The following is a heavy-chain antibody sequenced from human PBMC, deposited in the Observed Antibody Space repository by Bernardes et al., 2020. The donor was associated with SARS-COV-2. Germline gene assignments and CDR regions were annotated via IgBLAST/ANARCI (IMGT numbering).Heavy chain of an antibody. D-gene: IGHD5-12*01. Sequence: GGSLRLSCAASGFTFRSYAMSWVRQAPGKGLEWVSGISDSGGDTYYADSVKGRFTISRDNSKNTLYVQMNSLRAEDTAVYYCAKTNRYSKTWLDGWGQGTLVTVSS. V-gene: IGHV3-23*01. CDR1: GFTFRSYA. CDR2: ISDSGGDT. CDR3: AKTNRYSKTWLDG. J-gene: IGHJ5*02.